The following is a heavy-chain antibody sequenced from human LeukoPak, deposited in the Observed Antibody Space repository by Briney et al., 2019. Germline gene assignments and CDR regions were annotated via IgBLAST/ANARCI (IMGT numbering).Heavy chain of an antibody. D-gene: IGHD2-15*01. CDR2: IWYDGSNK. V-gene: IGHV3-33*01. J-gene: IGHJ4*02. CDR3: ARDRGYCTGGSCDPELVFDY. CDR1: GFTFSSYG. Sequence: QPGRSLRLSCAASGFTFSSYGMHWVRQAPGKGLEWVAVIWYDGSNKYYAGSVKGRFTISRDNSKNTLYLQLNSLRAEDTAVYYCARDRGYCTGGSCDPELVFDYWGQGTLVTVSS.